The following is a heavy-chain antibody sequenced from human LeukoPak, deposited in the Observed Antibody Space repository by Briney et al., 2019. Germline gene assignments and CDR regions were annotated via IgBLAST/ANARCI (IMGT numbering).Heavy chain of an antibody. CDR3: ASQLGYCSGGSCYPSDYYYYYMDV. D-gene: IGHD2-15*01. Sequence: GGSLRLSCAASGFTFSSYSMNWVRQAPGKGLEWVSYISSSSTIYYADSVKGRFTISRDNAKNSLYLQMNSLRAEDTAVYYCASQLGYCSGGSCYPSDYYYYYMDVWGKGTTVTVSS. CDR2: ISSSSTI. J-gene: IGHJ6*03. CDR1: GFTFSSYS. V-gene: IGHV3-48*01.